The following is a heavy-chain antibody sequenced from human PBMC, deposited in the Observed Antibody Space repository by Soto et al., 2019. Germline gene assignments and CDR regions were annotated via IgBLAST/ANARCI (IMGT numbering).Heavy chain of an antibody. CDR2: IYYSGST. D-gene: IGHD6-13*01. Sequence: SETLSLTCTVSGGSISSYYWSWIRQPPGKGLEWIGYIYYSGSTNYNPSLKSRVTISVDTSKNQFSLKLSSVTAADTAVYYCARAVSSGYWSIAAAGTTLDYWGQGTLVTVSS. J-gene: IGHJ4*02. CDR1: GGSISSYY. V-gene: IGHV4-59*01. CDR3: ARAVSSGYWSIAAAGTTLDY.